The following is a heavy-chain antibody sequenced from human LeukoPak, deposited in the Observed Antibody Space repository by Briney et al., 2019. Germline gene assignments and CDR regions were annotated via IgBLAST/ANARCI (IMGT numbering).Heavy chain of an antibody. CDR1: GGSISSHY. CDR2: IYYSGST. V-gene: IGHV4-59*11. Sequence: SETLSLTCTVSGGSISSHYWSWIRQPPGKGLEWIGYIYYSGSTNYNPSLKSRVTISVDTSKNQFSLKLSSVTAADTAVYYCARGRWLQFYYFDYWGQGTLVTVSS. D-gene: IGHD5-24*01. J-gene: IGHJ4*02. CDR3: ARGRWLQFYYFDY.